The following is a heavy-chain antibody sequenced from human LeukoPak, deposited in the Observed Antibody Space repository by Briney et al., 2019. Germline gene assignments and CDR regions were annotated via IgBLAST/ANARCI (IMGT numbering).Heavy chain of an antibody. D-gene: IGHD3-16*02. CDR3: TRRGPITFGGVIVEN. CDR2: IRSKANSYAT. V-gene: IGHV3-73*01. Sequence: GGSLRLSCAASGFTFSGSAMHWVRQASRKGLEWVGRIRSKANSYATAYAASVKGRFTISRDDSKNTAYLQMNSLKTEDTAVYYCTRRGPITFGGVIVENWGQGTLVTVSS. J-gene: IGHJ4*02. CDR1: GFTFSGSA.